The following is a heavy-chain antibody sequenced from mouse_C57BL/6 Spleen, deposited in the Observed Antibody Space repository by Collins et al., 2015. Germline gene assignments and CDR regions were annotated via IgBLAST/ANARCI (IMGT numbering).Heavy chain of an antibody. V-gene: IGHV14-4*01. CDR2: IDPENGDT. J-gene: IGHJ3*01. CDR3: TTGVYSNYDAY. Sequence: EVQLQQSGAELVRPGASVKLSCTASGFNIKDDYMHWVKQRPEQGLEWIGWIDPENGDTEYASKFQGKATITADTSSNTAYLQLSGLTSEDTAVYYCTTGVYSNYDAYWGQGTLVTVSA. D-gene: IGHD2-5*01. CDR1: GFNIKDDY.